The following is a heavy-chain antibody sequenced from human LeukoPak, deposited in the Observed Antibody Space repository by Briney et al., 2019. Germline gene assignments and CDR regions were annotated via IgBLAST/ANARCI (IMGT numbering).Heavy chain of an antibody. J-gene: IGHJ6*02. D-gene: IGHD6-13*01. V-gene: IGHV3-23*01. Sequence: GGSLRLSCAASGFTFSSYAMNWVRQAPGKGLEWVSTFTGGGTGTYYADSVKGRFTISADKSISTAYLQWSSLKASDTAMYYCARHASSSSWYFSGYYYGMDVWGQGTTVTVSS. CDR3: ARHASSSSWYFSGYYYGMDV. CDR2: FTGGGTGT. CDR1: GFTFSSYA.